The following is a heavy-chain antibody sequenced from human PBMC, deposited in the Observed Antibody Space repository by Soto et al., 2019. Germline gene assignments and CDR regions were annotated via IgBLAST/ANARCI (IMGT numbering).Heavy chain of an antibody. CDR1: GYSFTSYW. J-gene: IGHJ6*02. CDR3: ARHHVAGSYYYGMDV. D-gene: IGHD6-19*01. V-gene: IGHV5-51*01. Sequence: EVQLVQSGAEVKKPGESLKISCKGSGYSFTSYWIGWVRQMPGKGLEWMGIIYPGDSDTRYSPSFQGQVTISADKSISTAYLQWTSLKASDTAMYYCARHHVAGSYYYGMDVWGQGTTFTVSS. CDR2: IYPGDSDT.